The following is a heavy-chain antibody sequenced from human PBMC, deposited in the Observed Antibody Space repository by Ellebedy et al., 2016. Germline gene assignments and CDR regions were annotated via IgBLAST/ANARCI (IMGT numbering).Heavy chain of an antibody. CDR2: INPSGGST. D-gene: IGHD4-17*01. Sequence: ASVKVSXXASGYTFTSYYMHWVRQAPGQGLEWMGIINPSGGSTSYAQKFQGRVTMTRDTSTSTVYMELSSLRSEDTAVYYRARFAAGDYGRSRGIDYWGQGTLVTVSS. V-gene: IGHV1-46*01. CDR1: GYTFTSYY. CDR3: ARFAAGDYGRSRGIDY. J-gene: IGHJ4*02.